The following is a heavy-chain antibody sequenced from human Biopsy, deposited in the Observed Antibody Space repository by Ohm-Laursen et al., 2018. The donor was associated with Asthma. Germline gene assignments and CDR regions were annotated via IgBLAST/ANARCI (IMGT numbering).Heavy chain of an antibody. J-gene: IGHJ4*02. CDR3: AKAREDIVVVVAVSDS. Sequence: LRLSCAATGFTFSSYAMSWVRQPPGKGLEWVSTISGSGGSTYYADSVKGRFTISRDNSKNTLHLQMNSLRAEDTAVYYCAKAREDIVVVVAVSDSWGQGTLVTVSS. V-gene: IGHV3-23*01. D-gene: IGHD2-15*01. CDR1: GFTFSSYA. CDR2: ISGSGGST.